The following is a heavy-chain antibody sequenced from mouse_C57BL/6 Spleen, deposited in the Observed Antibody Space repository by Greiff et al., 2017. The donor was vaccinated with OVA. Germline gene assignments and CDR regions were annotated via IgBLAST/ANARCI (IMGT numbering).Heavy chain of an antibody. J-gene: IGHJ3*01. V-gene: IGHV5-4*03. CDR3: ARMGPTLGRGGFAY. CDR1: GFTFSSYA. CDR2: ISDGGSYT. Sequence: EVKLVESGGGLVKPGGSLKLSCAASGFTFSSYAMSWVRQTPEKRLEWVATISDGGSYTYYPDNVKGRFTISRDNAKNNLYLQMSHLKSEDTAMYYCARMGPTLGRGGFAYWGQGTLVTVSA. D-gene: IGHD4-1*01.